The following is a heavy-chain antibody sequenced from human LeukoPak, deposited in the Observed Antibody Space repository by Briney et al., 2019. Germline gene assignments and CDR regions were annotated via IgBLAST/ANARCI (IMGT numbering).Heavy chain of an antibody. D-gene: IGHD1-1*01. J-gene: IGHJ4*02. Sequence: SVKVSCKASGGTFSSYTISWVRQAPGQGLEWMGRIIPILGIANYAQKFQGRVTITADKSTSTAYMELSSLRSEDTAVYYCARGQSGWKEFDYWGREPWSPSPQ. V-gene: IGHV1-69*02. CDR3: ARGQSGWKEFDY. CDR2: IIPILGIA. CDR1: GGTFSSYT.